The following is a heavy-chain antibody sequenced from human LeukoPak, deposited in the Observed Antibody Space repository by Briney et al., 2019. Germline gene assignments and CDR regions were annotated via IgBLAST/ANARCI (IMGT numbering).Heavy chain of an antibody. CDR1: GYTFTSYD. Sequence: ASVKVFCKASGYTFTSYDINWVRQATGQGLEWMGWMNPNSGNTGYAQKFQGRVTMTRNTSISTAYMELSSLRSEDTAVYYCARVRRGSGYYYAYWGQGTLVTVSA. CDR3: ARVRRGSGYYYAY. D-gene: IGHD3-22*01. J-gene: IGHJ4*02. CDR2: MNPNSGNT. V-gene: IGHV1-8*01.